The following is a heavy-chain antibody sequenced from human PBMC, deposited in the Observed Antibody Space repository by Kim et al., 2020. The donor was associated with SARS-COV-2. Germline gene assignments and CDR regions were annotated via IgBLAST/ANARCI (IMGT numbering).Heavy chain of an antibody. Sequence: SETLSLTCTVSGGSISSSSYYWGWIRQPPGKGLEWIGSIYYSGSTYYNPSLKSRVTISVDTSKNQFSLKLSSVTAADTAVYYCASQVPSLETGYDYIWGSYRYYFDYWGQGTLVTVSS. V-gene: IGHV4-39*01. D-gene: IGHD3-16*02. CDR3: ASQVPSLETGYDYIWGSYRYYFDY. CDR2: IYYSGST. J-gene: IGHJ4*02. CDR1: GGSISSSSYY.